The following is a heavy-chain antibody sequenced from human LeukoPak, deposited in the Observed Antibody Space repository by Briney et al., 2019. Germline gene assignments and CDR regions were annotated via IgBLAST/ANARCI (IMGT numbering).Heavy chain of an antibody. Sequence: GASVKVSCKASGGTFSSYAISWVRQAPGQGLEWMGRIIPILGIANYAQKFQGRVTITADKSTSTAYMELSSLRSEDTAVYYCASEYCSGGSCYSVFLTYHYYYGMDVWGLGTTVTVSS. V-gene: IGHV1-69*04. CDR2: IIPILGIA. D-gene: IGHD2-15*01. CDR1: GGTFSSYA. J-gene: IGHJ6*02. CDR3: ASEYCSGGSCYSVFLTYHYYYGMDV.